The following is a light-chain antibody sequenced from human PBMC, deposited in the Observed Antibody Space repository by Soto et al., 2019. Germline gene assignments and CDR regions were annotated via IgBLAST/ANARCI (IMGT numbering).Light chain of an antibody. CDR2: DAS. J-gene: IGKJ3*01. V-gene: IGKV3-11*01. CDR3: QQRSNWPPFT. CDR1: QSVSIY. Sequence: EIVLTQSPATLSLSPGERATLSCRASQSVSIYLAWYQQKPDQAPRLLIYDASNRATGIPARFSGSGSGTDFTLTISSLEPEDFAVYYCQQRSNWPPFTFGPGTKVDIK.